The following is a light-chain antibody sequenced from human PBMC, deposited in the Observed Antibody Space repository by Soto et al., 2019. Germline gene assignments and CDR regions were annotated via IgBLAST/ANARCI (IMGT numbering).Light chain of an antibody. J-gene: IGKJ1*01. Sequence: EIVLTQSPGTLSLSPGERATLSCRASQSVSSDYLAWYQQKPGQAPRLLIYGASSSATGIPDRFSGSGSGTDFTLTISRLEPEDFVLYYCQQYGSSPWTFGEGTKVEIK. CDR2: GAS. V-gene: IGKV3-20*01. CDR1: QSVSSDY. CDR3: QQYGSSPWT.